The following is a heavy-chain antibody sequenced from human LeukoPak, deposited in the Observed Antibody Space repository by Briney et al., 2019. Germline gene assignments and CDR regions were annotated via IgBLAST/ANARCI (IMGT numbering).Heavy chain of an antibody. CDR2: IYSGGST. Sequence: GGSLRLSCAASGFTVSSNYMSWVRQAPGKGLEWVSVIYSGGSTYYADSVEGRFTISRDNSKNTLYLQMNSLRAEDTAVYYCARVSSSSWWSYYYYYMDVWGKGTTVTVSS. V-gene: IGHV3-53*01. J-gene: IGHJ6*03. CDR3: ARVSSSSWWSYYYYYMDV. D-gene: IGHD6-13*01. CDR1: GFTVSSNY.